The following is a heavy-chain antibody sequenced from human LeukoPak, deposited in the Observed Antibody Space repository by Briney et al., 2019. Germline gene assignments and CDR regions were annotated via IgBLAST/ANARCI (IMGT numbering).Heavy chain of an antibody. CDR1: GFSFSSYA. D-gene: IGHD6-19*01. Sequence: GGSLRLSCAASGFSFSSYAMSWVRQAPGKGLEWVSGIRSNGGSTYHADSVKGRFTISRDNSKNTLYLQMNSLRAEDTAIYYCAKDLGTGGLWLNWFDPWGQGTLVTVSS. CDR3: AKDLGTGGLWLNWFDP. CDR2: IRSNGGST. V-gene: IGHV3-23*01. J-gene: IGHJ5*02.